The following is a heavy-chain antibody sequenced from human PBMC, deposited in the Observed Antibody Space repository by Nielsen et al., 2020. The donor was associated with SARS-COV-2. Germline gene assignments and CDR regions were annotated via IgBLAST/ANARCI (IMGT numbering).Heavy chain of an antibody. CDR2: IYTDGST. CDR1: GFTISSSF. CDR3: ARDNWGRMDV. J-gene: IGHJ6*02. Sequence: GESLKISCGASGFTISSSFMSCVRHAAGKGLDWVTVIYTDGSTSHADSVKGRFTISRDNSKNTLYLQMNSLRAEDTAVYYCARDNWGRMDVWGQGTTVTVSS. V-gene: IGHV3-66*01. D-gene: IGHD7-27*01.